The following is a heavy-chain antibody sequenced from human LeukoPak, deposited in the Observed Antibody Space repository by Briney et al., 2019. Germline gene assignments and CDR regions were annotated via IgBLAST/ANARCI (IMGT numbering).Heavy chain of an antibody. D-gene: IGHD5-12*01. CDR1: GFTLSSYA. V-gene: IGHV3-30-3*01. J-gene: IGHJ6*02. Sequence: GRSLRLSCAASGFTLSSYAMHWVRQAPGKGLEWVAVISYDGSNKYYADSVKGRFTISRDNSKNTLYLQMNSLRAEDTAVYYCARDNGGYDWALDVWGQGTTVTVSS. CDR3: ARDNGGYDWALDV. CDR2: ISYDGSNK.